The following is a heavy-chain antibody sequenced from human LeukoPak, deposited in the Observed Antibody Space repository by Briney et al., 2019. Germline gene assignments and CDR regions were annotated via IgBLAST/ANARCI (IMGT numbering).Heavy chain of an antibody. CDR2: FYSGGIT. V-gene: IGHV3-66*01. CDR1: GFTVSGNY. J-gene: IGHJ4*02. D-gene: IGHD3-22*01. CDR3: ARDRAMYYYESSGY. Sequence: PGGSLRLSCAASGFTVSGNYMSWVRQAPGKGLEWVSGFYSGGITYYADSVKGRFTISRDDSKNTLYLQMNRLRAEDTAVYYCARDRAMYYYESSGYWGQGTLVTVSS.